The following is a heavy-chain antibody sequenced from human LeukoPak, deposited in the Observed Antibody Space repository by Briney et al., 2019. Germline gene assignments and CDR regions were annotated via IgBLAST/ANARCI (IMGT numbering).Heavy chain of an antibody. J-gene: IGHJ5*02. CDR3: ARGWTRLWFGEGRFWFDP. CDR2: ISSSSSTI. D-gene: IGHD3-10*01. V-gene: IGHV3-48*01. Sequence: GGSLRLSCAASGFTFSSYSMNWVRQAPGKGLEWVSYISSSSSTIYYADSVKGRFTISRDNAKNSLYLQMNSLRAEDTAVYYCARGWTRLWFGEGRFWFDPWGQGTLVTVSS. CDR1: GFTFSSYS.